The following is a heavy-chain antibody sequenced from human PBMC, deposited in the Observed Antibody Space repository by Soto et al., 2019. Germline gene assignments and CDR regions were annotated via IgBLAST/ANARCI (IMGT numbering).Heavy chain of an antibody. CDR2: ISSYGSDT. V-gene: IGHV3-74*01. CDR3: ASNYAYAEGYYWYGIDV. Sequence: EVQLVESGGGLVLPGGSLRLSCAASGFTFSRYWMHWVRQAPGKGLVWVSRISSYGSDTHYADSVKGRFNISRNNAKNTLYLQMNSLRADDTAVYYCASNYAYAEGYYWYGIDVWGQGTTVTVSS. CDR1: GFTFSRYW. J-gene: IGHJ6*02. D-gene: IGHD3-16*01.